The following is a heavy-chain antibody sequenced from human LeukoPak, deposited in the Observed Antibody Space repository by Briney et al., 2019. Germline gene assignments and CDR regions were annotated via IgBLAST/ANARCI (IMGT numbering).Heavy chain of an antibody. CDR2: IYYSGST. CDR3: HRGDIVVVPAAMDA. J-gene: IGHJ5*02. Sequence: SETLSLTCTVSGGSISSSSYYWGWIRQPPGKGLEWIGSIYYSGSTYYNPSLKSRVTISVDTSKNQFSLKLSPVTAADTAVYYCHRGDIVVVPAAMDAWGQGTLVTVS. V-gene: IGHV4-39*01. D-gene: IGHD2-2*01. CDR1: GGSISSSSYY.